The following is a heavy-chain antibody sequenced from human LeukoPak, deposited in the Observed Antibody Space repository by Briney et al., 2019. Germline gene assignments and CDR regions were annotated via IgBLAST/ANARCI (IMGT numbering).Heavy chain of an antibody. CDR1: GGSFSGYY. V-gene: IGHV4-34*01. CDR2: INHSGST. J-gene: IGHJ4*02. Sequence: SETLSLTCAVYGGSFSGYYWSWIRQPPGKGLEWIGEINHSGSTNYNPSLKSRVTISVDTSKNQFSLKLSSVTAADTAVYYCARDRVLGGSYYGEHRGVDYWGQGTLVTVSS. CDR3: ARDRVLGGSYYGEHRGVDY. D-gene: IGHD1-26*01.